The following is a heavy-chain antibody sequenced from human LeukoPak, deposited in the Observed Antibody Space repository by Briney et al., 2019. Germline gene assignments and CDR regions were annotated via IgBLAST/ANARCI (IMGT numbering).Heavy chain of an antibody. CDR3: AKAGRQQLVHYFDY. D-gene: IGHD6-13*01. V-gene: IGHV3-23*01. CDR2: ISGSGGST. J-gene: IGHJ4*02. CDR1: GFTFSSYS. Sequence: GGSLRLSCAASGFTFSSYSMNWVRRAPGKGLEWVSAISGSGGSTYYADSVKGRFTISRDNSKNTLYLQMNSLRAEDTAVYYCAKAGRQQLVHYFDYWGQGTLVTVSS.